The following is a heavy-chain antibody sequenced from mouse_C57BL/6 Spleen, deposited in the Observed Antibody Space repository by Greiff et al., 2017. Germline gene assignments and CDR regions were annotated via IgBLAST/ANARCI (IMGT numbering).Heavy chain of an antibody. J-gene: IGHJ2*01. Sequence: QVQLQQSGAELVKPGASVKISCKASGYAFSSYWMNWVKQRPGKGLEWIGQIYPGDGDTNYNGKFKGKATLTADKSSSTAYMQLSILTSEDSAVYFCARAHYYGSHFDYWGQGTTLTVSS. CDR3: ARAHYYGSHFDY. CDR2: IYPGDGDT. V-gene: IGHV1-80*01. D-gene: IGHD1-1*01. CDR1: GYAFSSYW.